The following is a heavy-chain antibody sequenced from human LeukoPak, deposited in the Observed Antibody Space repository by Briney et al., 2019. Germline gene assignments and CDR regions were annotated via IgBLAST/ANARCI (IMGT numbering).Heavy chain of an antibody. CDR1: GFTFSSYG. J-gene: IGHJ3*02. CDR2: IRYDGSNK. V-gene: IGHV3-30*02. D-gene: IGHD1-1*01. CDR3: AKIGTTGTPDAFDI. Sequence: GGSLRLSCAASGFTFSSYGMHWVRQAPGKGLEWVAFIRYDGSNKYYADSVKGRFTISRDNSKNTLYLQMNCLRAEDTAVYYCAKIGTTGTPDAFDIWGQGTMVTVSS.